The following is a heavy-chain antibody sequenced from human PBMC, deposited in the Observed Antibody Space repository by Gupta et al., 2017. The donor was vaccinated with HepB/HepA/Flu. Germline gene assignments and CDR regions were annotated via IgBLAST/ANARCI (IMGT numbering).Heavy chain of an antibody. V-gene: IGHV1-46*01. CDR2: MNLRGTNT. Sequence: QVQLVQSGAEVKKPGASVKVSCKASGYTFINYYIHWVRQAPGQGLEWMGVMNLRGTNTNYAKKFQGRVTMTRDTSTSTVYMELNSLRSEDTAVYYCARFPAAGTSYFSYGMDVWGQGTTVTVSS. CDR1: GYTFINYY. J-gene: IGHJ6*02. CDR3: ARFPAAGTSYFSYGMDV. D-gene: IGHD6-13*01.